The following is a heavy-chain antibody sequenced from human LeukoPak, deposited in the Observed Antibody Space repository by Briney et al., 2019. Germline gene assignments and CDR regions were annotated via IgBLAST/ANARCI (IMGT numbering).Heavy chain of an antibody. Sequence: SETLSLTCAVYGGSFSGYYWSWIRQPPGKGLEWIGEINHSGSTNYNPSLKSRVTISVDTSKNQFSLKLSSATAADTAVYYCAGSPRIFGVVIMGDWFDPWGQGALVTVSS. CDR2: INHSGST. CDR1: GGSFSGYY. D-gene: IGHD3-3*01. V-gene: IGHV4-34*01. CDR3: AGSPRIFGVVIMGDWFDP. J-gene: IGHJ5*02.